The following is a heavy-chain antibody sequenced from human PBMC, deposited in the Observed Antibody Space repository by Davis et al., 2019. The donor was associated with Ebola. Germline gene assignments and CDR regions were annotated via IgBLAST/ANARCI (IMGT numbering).Heavy chain of an antibody. J-gene: IGHJ6*02. CDR2: MNPNSGNT. CDR1: GYTFTSYD. D-gene: IGHD6-13*01. CDR3: ARWGMAAAGPPRGMDV. Sequence: ASVKVSCKASGYTFTSYDLSWVRQATGQGPEWMGWMNPNSGNTGYAQKFQGRVTMTRDTSISTAYMDLSRLRSDDTAVYYCARWGMAAAGPPRGMDVWGPGTTVTVSS. V-gene: IGHV1-8*01.